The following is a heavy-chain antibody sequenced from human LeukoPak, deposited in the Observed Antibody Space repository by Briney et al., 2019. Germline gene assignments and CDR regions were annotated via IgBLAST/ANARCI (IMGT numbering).Heavy chain of an antibody. Sequence: GGSLRLSCAASGFTFSSYSMNWVRQAPGKGLEWVSSISSSSSYIYYADSAKGRFTISRDNAKNSLYLQMNSLRAEDTAVYYCARDMDIAMHDAFDIWGQGTMVTVSS. J-gene: IGHJ3*02. CDR2: ISSSSSYI. CDR3: ARDMDIAMHDAFDI. D-gene: IGHD5-18*01. CDR1: GFTFSSYS. V-gene: IGHV3-21*01.